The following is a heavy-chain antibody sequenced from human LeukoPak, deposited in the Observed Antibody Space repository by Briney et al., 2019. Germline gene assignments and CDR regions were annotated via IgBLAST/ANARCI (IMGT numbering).Heavy chain of an antibody. J-gene: IGHJ4*02. CDR1: GGSITSGDYY. CDR2: FYYSGST. Sequence: SETLSLTCAVSGGSITSGDYYWSWIRQPPGKGLEWIGYFYYSGSTSYCPSLKSRVTISADTSKNQFSLKLNSVTAADTAVYYCAISPMYYDTSGYSFFDDWGQGTLVTVSS. V-gene: IGHV4-30-4*01. CDR3: AISPMYYDTSGYSFFDD. D-gene: IGHD3-22*01.